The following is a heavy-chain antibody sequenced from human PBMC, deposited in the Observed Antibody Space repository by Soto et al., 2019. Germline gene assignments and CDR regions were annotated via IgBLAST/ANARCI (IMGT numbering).Heavy chain of an antibody. CDR3: AKAGAVVVVAATLYNWFDP. D-gene: IGHD2-15*01. CDR1: GFTFSSYA. J-gene: IGHJ5*02. CDR2: ISGSGGST. Sequence: GGSLRLSCAASGFTFSSYAMSWVRQAPGKGLEWVSAISGSGGSTYYADSVKGRFTISRDNSKNTLYLQMNSLRAEDTAVYYCAKAGAVVVVAATLYNWFDPWGQGTLVTVSS. V-gene: IGHV3-23*01.